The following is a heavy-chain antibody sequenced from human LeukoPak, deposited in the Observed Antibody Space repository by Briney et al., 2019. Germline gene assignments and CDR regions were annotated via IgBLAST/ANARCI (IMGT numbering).Heavy chain of an antibody. Sequence: GGSLRLLCGPWGFTFSSYSVQGLRPARGEAVVWVTSICCCNSYIYCADSVEGRFTISRDNAKNSLYLQMNRVRAEDMPVYYCARLDIVATMVYFDYWGQRTLVTVSS. V-gene: IGHV3-21*01. CDR3: ARLDIVATMVYFDY. CDR1: GFTFSSYS. CDR2: ICCCNSYI. D-gene: IGHD5-12*01. J-gene: IGHJ4*02.